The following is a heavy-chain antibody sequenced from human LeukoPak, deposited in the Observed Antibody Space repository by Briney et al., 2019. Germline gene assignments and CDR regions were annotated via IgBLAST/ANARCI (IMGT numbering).Heavy chain of an antibody. CDR2: IYYSGST. Sequence: PSETLSLTCTVSGGSISSSSYYWGWIRQPPGKGLEWIGSIYYSGSTCYNPSLKSRVTISVDTSKNQFSLKLSSVTAADTAVYYCARDLARFGEPPRRYFDYWGQGTLVTVSS. CDR3: ARDLARFGEPPRRYFDY. CDR1: GGSISSSSYY. D-gene: IGHD3-10*01. J-gene: IGHJ4*02. V-gene: IGHV4-39*07.